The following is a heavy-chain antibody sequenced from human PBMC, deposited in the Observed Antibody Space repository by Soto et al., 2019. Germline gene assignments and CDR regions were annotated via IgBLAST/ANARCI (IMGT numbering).Heavy chain of an antibody. Sequence: SETLSLTCSVSGGSISTFYWSWIRQSPGTGLEWIGDVFYSGTTKSNPSLKSRVSVSVDTAKNQFSLTLNSVTAADTAIYYCARQGGESSNDYYFGAFDIWGRGTMVTVSS. V-gene: IGHV4-59*01. J-gene: IGHJ3*02. CDR3: ARQGGESSNDYYFGAFDI. D-gene: IGHD3-10*01. CDR1: GGSISTFY. CDR2: VFYSGTT.